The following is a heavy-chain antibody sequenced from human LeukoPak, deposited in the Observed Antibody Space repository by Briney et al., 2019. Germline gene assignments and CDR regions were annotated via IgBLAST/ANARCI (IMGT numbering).Heavy chain of an antibody. CDR2: IGYDGSNK. Sequence: GRSLRLSCAASGFTFSTYGMHWVRQAPGKGLEWVAVIGYDGSNKYYADSVKGRFTISRDNSKNTLYLQMSSLRDEDTAVYYCAKALGGYHFDYWGQGTLVTVSA. CDR1: GFTFSTYG. J-gene: IGHJ4*02. CDR3: AKALGGYHFDY. V-gene: IGHV3-33*06. D-gene: IGHD1-1*01.